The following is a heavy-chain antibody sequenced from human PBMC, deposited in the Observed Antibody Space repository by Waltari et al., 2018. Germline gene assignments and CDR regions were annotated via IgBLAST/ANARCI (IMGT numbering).Heavy chain of an antibody. CDR3: ARAPYSSGFSIDYYYYMDV. CDR1: GFTFSSYS. Sequence: EVQLVESGGGLVQPGGSLRLSCAASGFTFSSYSMNWVRQAPGQGLEWVSYISSSSSTIYYADSVKGRFTISRDNAKNSLYLQMNSLRAEDTAVYYCARAPYSSGFSIDYYYYMDVWGKGTTVTVSS. D-gene: IGHD6-19*01. V-gene: IGHV3-48*04. J-gene: IGHJ6*03. CDR2: ISSSSSTI.